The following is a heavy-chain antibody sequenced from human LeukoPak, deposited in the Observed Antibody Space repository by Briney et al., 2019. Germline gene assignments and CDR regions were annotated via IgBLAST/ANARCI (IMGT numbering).Heavy chain of an antibody. CDR2: IWYDGSNK. J-gene: IGHJ4*02. V-gene: IGHV3-33*01. CDR3: ATTGYSSGWYFDY. D-gene: IGHD6-19*01. Sequence: PGGSLRLSCAASGFTFSSYGMHWVRQAPGKGLEWVAVIWYDGSNKYYADSVKGRFTISRDNSKNTLYLQMNSLRAEDTAVYYCATTGYSSGWYFDYWGQGTLVIVSS. CDR1: GFTFSSYG.